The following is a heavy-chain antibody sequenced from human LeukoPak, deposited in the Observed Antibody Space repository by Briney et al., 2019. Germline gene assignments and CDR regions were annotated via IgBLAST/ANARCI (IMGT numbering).Heavy chain of an antibody. CDR2: INPYNGNT. D-gene: IGHD2-21*01. J-gene: IGHJ4*02. Sequence: ASVKVSCKASGYTFTTYGISWVRQAPGQGLECMGWINPYNGNTNYAQKLHGRVTMTTDTSTSTAYMELRSLRSDDTAVYYCARELFGRFEYWGQKTVVRVFS. V-gene: IGHV1-18*01. CDR3: ARELFGRFEY. CDR1: GYTFTTYG.